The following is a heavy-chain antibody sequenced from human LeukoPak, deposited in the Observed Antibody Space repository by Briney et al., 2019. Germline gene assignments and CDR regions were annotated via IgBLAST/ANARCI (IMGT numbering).Heavy chain of an antibody. CDR2: ISSSSSYI. Sequence: KPGGSLRLSCAASGFTFSSYTMNWVRQAPGKGLEWVSSISSSSSYIYYADSVKGRFTISRDNAKNSLYLQMNSLRAEDTAVYYCARAGYSSSWTPRYFDYWGQGTLVTVPS. J-gene: IGHJ4*02. CDR3: ARAGYSSSWTPRYFDY. CDR1: GFTFSSYT. D-gene: IGHD6-13*01. V-gene: IGHV3-21*01.